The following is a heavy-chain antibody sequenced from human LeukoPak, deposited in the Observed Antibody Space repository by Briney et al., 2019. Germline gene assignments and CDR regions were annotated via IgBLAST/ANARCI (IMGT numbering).Heavy chain of an antibody. CDR2: IYSGGST. Sequence: GGSLRISCAASGITVRSNYMNWVRQAPGKGLEWVSVIYSGGSTYYTDSVKGRFTISRDNSKNTVYLQMNSLRAGDTAMYYCARELGGFDCWGQGTLVTVSS. V-gene: IGHV3-66*01. J-gene: IGHJ4*02. CDR3: ARELGGFDC. CDR1: GITVRSNY.